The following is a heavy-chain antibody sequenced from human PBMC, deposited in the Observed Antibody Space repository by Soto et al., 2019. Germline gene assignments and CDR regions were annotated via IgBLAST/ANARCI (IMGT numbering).Heavy chain of an antibody. D-gene: IGHD3-3*01. CDR1: SGSISSSNW. V-gene: IGHV4-4*02. Sequence: PSATLSLTCAVSSGSISSSNWWSWVRQPPGKGLKWIGEIYHSGSTNYNPSLKSRVTISVDKSKNQFSLKLSSVTAADTAVYYCARGGRRITIFGVVTIPTNPYFDYWGQGTLVTVSS. CDR2: IYHSGST. J-gene: IGHJ4*02. CDR3: ARGGRRITIFGVVTIPTNPYFDY.